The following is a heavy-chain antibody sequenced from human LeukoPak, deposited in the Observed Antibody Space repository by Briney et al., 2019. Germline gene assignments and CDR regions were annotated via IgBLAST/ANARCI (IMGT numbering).Heavy chain of an antibody. CDR1: GFTVSSNY. J-gene: IGHJ4*02. Sequence: GGSLRLSCAASGFTVSSNYMSWVRQAPGKGLEWVSVIYSGGSTYYADSVKGRFTISRDNSKNTLYLQMNSLRAEDTAVYYCARDLGYQLLSPFDYWGQGTLATVSS. V-gene: IGHV3-66*01. CDR2: IYSGGST. D-gene: IGHD2-2*01. CDR3: ARDLGYQLLSPFDY.